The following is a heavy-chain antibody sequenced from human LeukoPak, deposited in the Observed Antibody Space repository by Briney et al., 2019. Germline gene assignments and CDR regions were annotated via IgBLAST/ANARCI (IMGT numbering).Heavy chain of an antibody. V-gene: IGHV3-48*04. J-gene: IGHJ4*02. D-gene: IGHD3-10*01. CDR3: AVLWFGDPNDY. Sequence: GGSLRLSCAASGFTFSSYWMSWVRQAPGKGLEWVSYISSSGSTIYYADSVKGRFTISRDNAKNPLYLQMNSLRAEDTAVYYCAVLWFGDPNDYWGQGTLVTVSS. CDR1: GFTFSSYW. CDR2: ISSSGSTI.